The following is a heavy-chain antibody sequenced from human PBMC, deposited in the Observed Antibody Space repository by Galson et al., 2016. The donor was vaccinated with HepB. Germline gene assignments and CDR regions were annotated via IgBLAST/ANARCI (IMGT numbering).Heavy chain of an antibody. CDR3: TVDLTLEERFNFDSF. D-gene: IGHD3-3*01. Sequence: SVKVSCKVSGHTLSESSIHWLGQSPGKGLEWMGSFDPEDGRAINAPKFQGRVTMTEDTSTDTAYMDLSSLRSGDTAVYFCTVDLTLEERFNFDSFWGQGTLVTVSS. V-gene: IGHV1-24*01. CDR2: FDPEDGRA. CDR1: GHTLSESS. J-gene: IGHJ4*02.